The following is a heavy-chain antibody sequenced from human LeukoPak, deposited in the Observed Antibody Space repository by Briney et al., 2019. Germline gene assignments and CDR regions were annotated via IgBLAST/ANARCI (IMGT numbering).Heavy chain of an antibody. D-gene: IGHD3-10*01. V-gene: IGHV4-39*07. CDR2: IYYTGNT. CDR1: GDSISTSKSY. Sequence: SDTLSLTCTVSGDSISTSKSYWGWIRQPPLKGLEWIGSIYYTGNTYYNPSLKSRVTISVDTSKNQFSLKLSSVTAADTAVYYCAREGLYGSGSSYYFDYWGQGTLVTVSS. J-gene: IGHJ4*02. CDR3: AREGLYGSGSSYYFDY.